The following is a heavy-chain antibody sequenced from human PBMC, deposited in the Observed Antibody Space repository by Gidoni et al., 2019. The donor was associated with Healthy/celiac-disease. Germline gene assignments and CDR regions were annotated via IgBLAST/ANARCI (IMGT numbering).Heavy chain of an antibody. CDR3: TTDPLYYYDSSGYYS. J-gene: IGHJ4*02. CDR1: GFTFSNAW. Sequence: EVQLVESGGGLVKPGGSLRLSCAASGFTFSNAWMSWVRQAPGKGLEWVGRIKSKTDGGTTDYAAPVKGRFTISRDDSKNTLYLQMNSLKTEDTAVYYCTTDPLYYYDSSGYYSWGQGTLVTVSS. D-gene: IGHD3-22*01. CDR2: IKSKTDGGTT. V-gene: IGHV3-15*01.